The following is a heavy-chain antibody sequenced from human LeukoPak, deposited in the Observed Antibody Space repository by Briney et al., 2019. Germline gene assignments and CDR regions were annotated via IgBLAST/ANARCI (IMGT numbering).Heavy chain of an antibody. CDR1: GGSFSGYY. Sequence: SETLSLTCAVYGGSFSGYYWSWIRQPPGKGLEWIGEINHSGSTNYNPSLKSRVTISVDTSKNQFSLKLSSVTAADTAVYYCARGPGYDILTGYPQGDAFGIWGQGTMVTVSS. CDR2: INHSGST. CDR3: ARGPGYDILTGYPQGDAFGI. V-gene: IGHV4-34*01. J-gene: IGHJ3*02. D-gene: IGHD3-9*01.